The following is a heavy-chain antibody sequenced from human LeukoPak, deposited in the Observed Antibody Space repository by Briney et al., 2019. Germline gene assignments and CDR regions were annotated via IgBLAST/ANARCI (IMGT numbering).Heavy chain of an antibody. D-gene: IGHD3-3*01. CDR3: ARVNYDFWSGYSDY. CDR2: ISSSGSTI. Sequence: GGSLRLSCAASGFTFSSYEMNWVRQAPGKGLEWVSYISSSGSTIYYADSVKGRFTISRDNAKNSLYLQMNSLRAEDTAVYYCARVNYDFWSGYSDYWGQGTLVCVSS. V-gene: IGHV3-48*03. J-gene: IGHJ4*02. CDR1: GFTFSSYE.